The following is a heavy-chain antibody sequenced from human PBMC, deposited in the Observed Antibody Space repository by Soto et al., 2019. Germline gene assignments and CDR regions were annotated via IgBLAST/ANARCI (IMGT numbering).Heavy chain of an antibody. CDR1: GFTFSNYG. J-gene: IGHJ4*02. CDR3: ARDLSGPLDY. V-gene: IGHV3-33*01. CDR2: IWYDGSNK. Sequence: GGSLRLSCTASGFTFSNYGMHWVRQAPGKGLECVAVIWYDGSNKYYVDSVKGRFTISRDTSKNTLYLQMNSLRVEDTAVYYCARDLSGPLDYWGQGT.